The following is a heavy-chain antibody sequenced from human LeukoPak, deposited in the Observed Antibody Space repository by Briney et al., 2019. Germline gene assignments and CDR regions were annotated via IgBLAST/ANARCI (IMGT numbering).Heavy chain of an antibody. CDR2: IYTSGST. J-gene: IGHJ4*02. CDR3: ARHRPSIVGATGFDY. D-gene: IGHD1-26*01. CDR1: GGSISSYY. Sequence: SETLSLTCTVSGGSISSYYWSWIRQPPGEGLEWIGYIYTSGSTNYNPSLKSRVTISVDTSKNQFSLKLSSVTAADTAVYYCARHRPSIVGATGFDYWGQGTLVTVSS. V-gene: IGHV4-4*09.